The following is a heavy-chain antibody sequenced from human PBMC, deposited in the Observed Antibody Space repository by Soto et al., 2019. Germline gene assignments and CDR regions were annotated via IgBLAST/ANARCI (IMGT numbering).Heavy chain of an antibody. J-gene: IGHJ6*02. D-gene: IGHD1-26*01. CDR3: ARHVELTYYYYYGMDV. V-gene: IGHV5-51*01. Sequence: ESLKISCKGSGYSFTSYWIGWVRQMPGKGLEWMGIIYPGDSDTRYSPSFQGQVTISADKSISTAYLQWSSLKASDTAMYYCARHVELTYYYYYGMDVWGQGTTVTVSS. CDR2: IYPGDSDT. CDR1: GYSFTSYW.